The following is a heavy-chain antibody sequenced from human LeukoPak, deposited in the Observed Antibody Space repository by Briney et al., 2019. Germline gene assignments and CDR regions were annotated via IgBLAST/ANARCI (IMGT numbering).Heavy chain of an antibody. Sequence: GASVKVSCKASGYTFTSYGISWVRQAPGQGLEWMGWISAYNGNTNYAQKLQGRVTITTDTSTSTAYMELRSLRSDDTAVYYCARVYYYDSSGPFDPWGQGTLVTVSS. V-gene: IGHV1-18*01. CDR1: GYTFTSYG. CDR3: ARVYYYDSSGPFDP. D-gene: IGHD3-22*01. CDR2: ISAYNGNT. J-gene: IGHJ5*02.